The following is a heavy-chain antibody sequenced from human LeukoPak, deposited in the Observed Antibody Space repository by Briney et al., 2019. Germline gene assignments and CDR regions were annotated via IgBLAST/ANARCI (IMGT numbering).Heavy chain of an antibody. CDR2: ISSGDTT. Sequence: GGSLRLSCAASGFTVSRNYMSWVRQAPGKGLEWVSVISSGDTTYYADSVKGRFTVSRDSSNNTLYLQMSSLRAEDTAVYFCARGPRLERHGMDVWGQGTTVTVSS. CDR3: ARGPRLERHGMDV. D-gene: IGHD1-1*01. V-gene: IGHV3-66*01. J-gene: IGHJ6*02. CDR1: GFTVSRNY.